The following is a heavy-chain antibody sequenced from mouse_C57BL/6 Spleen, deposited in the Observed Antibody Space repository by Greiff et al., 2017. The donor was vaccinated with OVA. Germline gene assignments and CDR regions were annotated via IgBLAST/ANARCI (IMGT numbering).Heavy chain of an antibody. CDR2: IYPGSGST. D-gene: IGHD2-5*01. V-gene: IGHV1-55*01. CDR1: GYTFTSYG. CDR3: ARSYSNSILGAMDY. Sequence: QVQLKQPGAELVKPGASVKMSCKASGYTFTSYGITWVKQRPGQGLEWMGDIYPGSGSTNYNEKFKGKATLTGDKSSSTAYMQLSILPSEDSAVSSCARSYSNSILGAMDYWGQGTSVTVSS. J-gene: IGHJ4*01.